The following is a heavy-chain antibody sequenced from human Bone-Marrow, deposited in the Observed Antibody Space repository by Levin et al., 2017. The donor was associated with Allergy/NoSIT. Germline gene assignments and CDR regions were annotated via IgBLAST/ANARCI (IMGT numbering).Heavy chain of an antibody. D-gene: IGHD2-2*01. V-gene: IGHV1-69*10. CDR2: IIPTLDIA. CDR1: GDTFSKSP. J-gene: IGHJ4*02. CDR3: ARDSSELSSTWYSDF. Sequence: PGASVKVSCKPSGDTFSKSPISWVRQAPGQGLEWLGRIIPTLDIANYAPNFQGRVTITADIVTSTAYMELTSLTSEDTAVYYCARDSSELSSTWYSDFWGQGTLVTVSS.